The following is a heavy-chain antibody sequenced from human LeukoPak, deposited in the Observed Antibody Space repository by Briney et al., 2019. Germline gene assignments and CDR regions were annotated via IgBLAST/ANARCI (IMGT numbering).Heavy chain of an antibody. CDR2: IGGSGGST. CDR1: GFTFSSYA. J-gene: IGHJ4*02. D-gene: IGHD3-10*01. CDR3: AKVRILVGSGSWDY. Sequence: GGSLRLSCAASGFTFSSYAMSWVRQAPGNGLEWVSAIGGSGGSTYYADSVKGRFTISRDNSKNTLYLQMNSLRAEDTAVYYCAKVRILVGSGSWDYWGQGTLVTVSP. V-gene: IGHV3-23*01.